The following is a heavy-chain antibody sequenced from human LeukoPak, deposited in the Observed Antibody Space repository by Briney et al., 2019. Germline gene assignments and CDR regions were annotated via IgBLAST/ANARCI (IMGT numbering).Heavy chain of an antibody. CDR3: ARFDSGSYPRDY. J-gene: IGHJ4*02. V-gene: IGHV4-39*01. D-gene: IGHD1-26*01. CDR2: IYYSGST. CDR1: GDSISSSSYY. Sequence: SETLSLTCTVSGDSISSSSYYWGWIRQPPGKGLEWIGSIYYSGSTYYNPSLKSRVTISVDTSKNQFSLKLSSVTAADTAVYYCARFDSGSYPRDYWGQGTLVTVSS.